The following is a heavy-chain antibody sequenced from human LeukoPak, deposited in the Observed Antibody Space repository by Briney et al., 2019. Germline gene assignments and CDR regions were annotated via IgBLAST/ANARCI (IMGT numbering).Heavy chain of an antibody. D-gene: IGHD1-14*01. V-gene: IGHV3-66*01. CDR3: ARYTATETLYY. Sequence: GGSMRLSCAAAGFTVSSNYMSWVRQAPGKGLEWASVIYSGGSTYYADSVKGRFTISRDNSKNTLYLQMNSLRAEDTAVYYCARYTATETLYYWGQGTLVTVSS. CDR2: IYSGGST. J-gene: IGHJ4*02. CDR1: GFTVSSNY.